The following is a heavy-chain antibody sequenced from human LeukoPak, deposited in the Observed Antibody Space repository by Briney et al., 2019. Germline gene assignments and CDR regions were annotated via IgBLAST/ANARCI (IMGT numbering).Heavy chain of an antibody. D-gene: IGHD6-19*01. Sequence: QAGGSLRLSCAASGFTFSSYAMSWVRQAPGKGLEWVSAIGGSGGSTYYADSVKGRFTISRDNSKNTLYLQMNSLRAEDTAVYYCAKDGVAVAGIFDYWGQGTLVTVSS. V-gene: IGHV3-23*01. CDR3: AKDGVAVAGIFDY. CDR1: GFTFSSYA. J-gene: IGHJ4*02. CDR2: IGGSGGST.